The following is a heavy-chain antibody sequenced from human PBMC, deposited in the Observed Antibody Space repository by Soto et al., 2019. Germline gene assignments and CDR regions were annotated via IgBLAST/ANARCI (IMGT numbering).Heavy chain of an antibody. V-gene: IGHV1-69*12. CDR2: IIPIFGTA. D-gene: IGHD2-2*02. CDR3: ASEVLVPAAISEFDP. Sequence: QVQLVQSGAEVKKPGSSVKVSCKASGGTFSSYAISWVRQAPGQGLEWMGGIIPIFGTANYAQKFQGRVTITADESTSTVYMELGSLRSEDTPVYYCASEVLVPAAISEFDPWGQGTLVTVSS. J-gene: IGHJ5*02. CDR1: GGTFSSYA.